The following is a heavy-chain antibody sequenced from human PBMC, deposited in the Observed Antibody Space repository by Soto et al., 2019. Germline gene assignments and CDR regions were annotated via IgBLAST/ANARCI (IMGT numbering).Heavy chain of an antibody. V-gene: IGHV4-61*08. D-gene: IGHD7-27*01. CDR1: GGSISSGGYY. Sequence: SETLSLTCTVSGGSISSGGYYWSWIRQHPGKGLEWIGYIYYSGSTNYNPSLKSRVTISVDTSKNQFSLKLSSVTAADTAVYYCARELGTPFDYWGQGTLVTVSS. J-gene: IGHJ4*02. CDR3: ARELGTPFDY. CDR2: IYYSGST.